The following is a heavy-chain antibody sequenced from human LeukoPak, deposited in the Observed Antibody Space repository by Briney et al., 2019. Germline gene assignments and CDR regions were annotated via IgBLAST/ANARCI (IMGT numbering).Heavy chain of an antibody. J-gene: IGHJ6*03. Sequence: GGSLRLSCAASGFIFSRYGMHWVRQAPGKGLEWVAFIRYDGNYKFHADSVKGRFTISRDDSKNTLYLQMNSLRTEDTAVYYCAKESNSWYFSYYMDVWGKGTTVTVSS. CDR1: GFIFSRYG. CDR2: IRYDGNYK. D-gene: IGHD6-13*01. CDR3: AKESNSWYFSYYMDV. V-gene: IGHV3-30*02.